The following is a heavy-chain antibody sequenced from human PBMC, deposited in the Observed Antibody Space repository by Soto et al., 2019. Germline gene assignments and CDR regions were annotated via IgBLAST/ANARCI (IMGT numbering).Heavy chain of an antibody. CDR1: GYTFTGHY. V-gene: IGHV1-2*02. J-gene: IGHJ5*02. CDR3: ARSSGGVFGIIIEGSNWLAP. CDR2: IGPESGAT. D-gene: IGHD3-16*02. Sequence: GASVKVSCKASGYTFTGHYIHWVRQAPEQGPEWMGEIGPESGATRYAQRFQGRVTMTRDMSITTVYMELNNLSPDDTAVYYCARSSGGVFGIIIEGSNWLAPWGQGSLVTVSS.